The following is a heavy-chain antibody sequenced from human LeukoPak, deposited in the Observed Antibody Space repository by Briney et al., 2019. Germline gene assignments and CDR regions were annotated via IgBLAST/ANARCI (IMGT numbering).Heavy chain of an antibody. D-gene: IGHD4-17*01. CDR2: ILHTGST. J-gene: IGHJ4*02. V-gene: IGHV4-4*02. CDR3: VRNGYYSIDY. CDR1: GGSISENW. Sequence: TSETLSLTCVVSGGSISENWWSWVRQPPGKGLEWLGEILHTGSTNYNPSLNSRVIISLDKSNKQVSLNLRSVTAADTAMYYCVRNGYYSIDYWGQGTLVTVSS.